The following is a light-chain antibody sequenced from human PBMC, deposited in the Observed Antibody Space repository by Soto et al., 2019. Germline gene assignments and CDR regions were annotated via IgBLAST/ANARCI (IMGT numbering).Light chain of an antibody. J-gene: IGLJ2*01. Sequence: QSVLTQLPSASGTPGQRVTISCSGSSSNIGKNTVNWYQQLPGTAPQLLILRNNQRPSGVPDRFSGSKSGTSASLTISGLQSDDEADYYCAAWDDGLIGSVAFGGGTKVTVL. CDR3: AAWDDGLIGSVA. CDR1: SSNIGKNT. CDR2: RNN. V-gene: IGLV1-44*01.